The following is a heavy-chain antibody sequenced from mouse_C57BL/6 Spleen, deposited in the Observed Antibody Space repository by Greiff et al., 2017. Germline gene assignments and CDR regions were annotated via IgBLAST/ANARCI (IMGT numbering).Heavy chain of an antibody. CDR2: IYIGNGYH. Sequence: EVQLQQSGAELVRPGSSVKMSCKTSGYTFTSYGINWVKQRPGQGLEWIGYIYIGNGYHEYNEKLKGKGTLTSDPSSSTAYQPLLSRTAADSALHASEWMDDVYVRKDNTDNNEKYTRKTTLTSAAASSTASMQVSSLTSEDSAIYCCARDYYGSSYVGFAYWGQGTLVTVSA. CDR3: EWMDDVYVRKDNTDNNEKYTRKTTLTSAAASSTASMQVSSLTSEDSAIYCCARDYYGSSYVGFAY. CDR1: GYTFTSYG. V-gene: IGHV1-58*01. D-gene: IGHD3-1*01. J-gene: IGHJ3*01.